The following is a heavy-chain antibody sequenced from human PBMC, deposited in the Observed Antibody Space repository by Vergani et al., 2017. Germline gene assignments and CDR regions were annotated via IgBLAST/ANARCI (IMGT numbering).Heavy chain of an antibody. CDR1: GFTVSSNY. V-gene: IGHV3-21*01. D-gene: IGHD3-10*01. J-gene: IGHJ6*02. CDR2: ISSSSSYI. CDR3: ARAGITMVRGVNGYGMDV. Sequence: EVQLVESGGGLVQPGGSLRLSCAASGFTVSSNYMSWVRQAPGKGLEWVSSISSSSSYIYYADSVKGRFTISRDNAKNSLYLQMNSLRAEDTAVYYCARAGITMVRGVNGYGMDVWGQGTTVTVSS.